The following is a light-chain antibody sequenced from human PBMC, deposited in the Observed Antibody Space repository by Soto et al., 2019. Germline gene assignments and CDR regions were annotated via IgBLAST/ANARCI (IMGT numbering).Light chain of an antibody. CDR3: QQYGSSSWT. CDR2: GAS. V-gene: IGKV3-20*01. J-gene: IGKJ1*01. Sequence: EIVLTQSPGTLSLSPGERVTLSCRASQSVSSSYLAWYQQKPGQAPRLFIYGASSRATGIPDRFSGSGSGTDFTLAISRLEPEDFAVYYCQQYGSSSWTFGHGTKVEIK. CDR1: QSVSSSY.